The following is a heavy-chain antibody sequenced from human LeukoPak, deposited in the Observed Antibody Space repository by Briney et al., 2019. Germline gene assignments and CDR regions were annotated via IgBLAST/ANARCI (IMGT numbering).Heavy chain of an antibody. CDR2: INPSGGST. Sequence: GASVKVXCKASGYTFTGYYMHWVRQAPGQGLXWMXIINPSGGSTSYAQKFQGRVTMTRDTSTSTVYMELSSLRSEDTAVYYCARGGLGRSFGYSSSWYHAYWGQGTLVTVSS. D-gene: IGHD6-13*01. V-gene: IGHV1-46*01. CDR1: GYTFTGYY. J-gene: IGHJ4*02. CDR3: ARGGLGRSFGYSSSWYHAY.